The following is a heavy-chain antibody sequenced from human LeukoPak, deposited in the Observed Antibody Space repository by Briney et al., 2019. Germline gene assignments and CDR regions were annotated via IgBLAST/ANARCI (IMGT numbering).Heavy chain of an antibody. J-gene: IGHJ6*02. D-gene: IGHD3-9*01. Sequence: PSETLSLTCAVYGGPFSGYYWSWTRQPPGKGLEWIGEINHSGSTNYNPSLKSRVTISVDTSKNQFSLKLSSVTAADTAVYYCARVDVLRYFDWSYYYGMDVWGQGTTVTVSS. CDR1: GGPFSGYY. CDR2: INHSGST. V-gene: IGHV4-34*01. CDR3: ARVDVLRYFDWSYYYGMDV.